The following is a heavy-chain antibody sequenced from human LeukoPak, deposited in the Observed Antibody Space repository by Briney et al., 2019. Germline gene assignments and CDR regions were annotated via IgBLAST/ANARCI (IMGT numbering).Heavy chain of an antibody. CDR3: ARADEGIAAAGGEAGEDY. CDR2: IKQDGSEK. Sequence: PGGSLRLSCAASGFTFSSYWMSWVRQAPGKGLEWVANIKQDGSEKYYVDSVKGRFTISRDNAKNSLYLQMNSLRAEDTAVYCCARADEGIAAAGGEAGEDYWGQGTLVTVSS. V-gene: IGHV3-7*04. J-gene: IGHJ4*02. CDR1: GFTFSSYW. D-gene: IGHD6-13*01.